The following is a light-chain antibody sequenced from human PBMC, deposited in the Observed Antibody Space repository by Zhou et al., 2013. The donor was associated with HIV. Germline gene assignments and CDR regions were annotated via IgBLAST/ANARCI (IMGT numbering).Light chain of an antibody. Sequence: DIQMTQSPSTLSASVGDRVTITCRASQTISNWLAWYQQKPGKAPKVLIYKASSLETGVPSRFGGSGSGTEFTLTISSLQPDDFATYYCQQYINYPYSFRPGDQAGDQT. V-gene: IGKV1-5*03. CDR1: QTISNW. J-gene: IGKJ2*03. CDR2: KAS. CDR3: QQYINYPYS.